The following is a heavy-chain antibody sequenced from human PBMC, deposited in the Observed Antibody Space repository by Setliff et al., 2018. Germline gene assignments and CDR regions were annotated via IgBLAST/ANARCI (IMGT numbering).Heavy chain of an antibody. Sequence: PSETLSLTCAVYGGSFSGYYWSWIRQPPGKGLEWIGEINHSGSTNYNPSLKSRVTISVDTSKNQFSLKLSSVTAADTAVYYCARERGLGYCSSTSCRYYYYGMDVWGQGTTVTVPS. CDR2: INHSGST. CDR1: GGSFSGYY. V-gene: IGHV4-34*01. J-gene: IGHJ6*02. CDR3: ARERGLGYCSSTSCRYYYYGMDV. D-gene: IGHD2-2*01.